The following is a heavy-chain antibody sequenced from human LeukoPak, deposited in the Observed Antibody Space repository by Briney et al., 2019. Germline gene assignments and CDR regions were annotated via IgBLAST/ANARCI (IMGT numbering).Heavy chain of an antibody. D-gene: IGHD6-13*01. CDR2: ISGSGGST. CDR1: GFTFSSYG. CDR3: AKDPTGIAAAGFFDF. V-gene: IGHV3-23*01. J-gene: IGHJ4*02. Sequence: GGPLRLFCAASGFTFSSYGMSWVRQAPGKGLEWVSAISGSGGSTYYADSVKGRFTISRDNSKNTLYLQMNSLRAEDTAVYYCAKDPTGIAAAGFFDFWGQGTLVTVTS.